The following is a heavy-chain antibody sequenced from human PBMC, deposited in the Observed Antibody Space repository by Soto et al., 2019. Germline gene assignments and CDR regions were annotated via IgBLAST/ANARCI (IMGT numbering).Heavy chain of an antibody. V-gene: IGHV1-69*01. D-gene: IGHD6-13*01. J-gene: IGHJ6*02. CDR3: AREVGRAAAGNTYGMDV. CDR2: IIPIFGTA. Sequence: QVQLVQSGAEVKKPGSSVKVSYKASGGTFSSYAISWVRQAPGQGLEWMGGIIPIFGTANYAQKFQGRVTITADESTSTAYMELSSLRSEDTAVYYCAREVGRAAAGNTYGMDVWGQGTTVTVSS. CDR1: GGTFSSYA.